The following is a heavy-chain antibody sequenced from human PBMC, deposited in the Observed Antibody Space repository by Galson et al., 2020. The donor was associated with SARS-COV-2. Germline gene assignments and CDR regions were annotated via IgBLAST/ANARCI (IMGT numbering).Heavy chain of an antibody. D-gene: IGHD2-21*02. V-gene: IGHV3-23*01. CDR2: ITTNGGRT. J-gene: IGHJ4*02. Sequence: GGSLRLSCAASGFIFSSCDMFWVRQAPGKGLEWVSGITTNGGRTYYADSVKGLFTISRDNSKNTLYLQMNSLRAEDTAIYYCAKDLVGDSATGVFDSWGQGTLVTVSS. CDR3: AKDLVGDSATGVFDS. CDR1: GFIFSSCD.